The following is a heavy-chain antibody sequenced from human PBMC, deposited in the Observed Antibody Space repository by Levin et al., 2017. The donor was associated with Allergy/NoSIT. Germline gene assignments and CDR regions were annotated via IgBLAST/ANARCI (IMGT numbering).Heavy chain of an antibody. D-gene: IGHD3-3*01. CDR3: ARKADFWSGYYGNPRANYFDY. Sequence: SETLSLTCAVYGGSFSGYYWSWIRQPPGKGLEWIGEINHSGSTNYNPSLKSRVTISVDTSKNQFSLKLSSVTAADTAVYYCARKADFWSGYYGNPRANYFDYWGQGTLVTVSS. CDR1: GGSFSGYY. CDR2: INHSGST. J-gene: IGHJ4*02. V-gene: IGHV4-34*01.